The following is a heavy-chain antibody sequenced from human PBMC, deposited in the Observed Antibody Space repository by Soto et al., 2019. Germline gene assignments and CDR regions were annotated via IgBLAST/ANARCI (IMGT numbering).Heavy chain of an antibody. CDR2: ISANGGST. CDR1: GFTFSNSA. D-gene: IGHD5-18*01. V-gene: IGHV3-23*04. J-gene: IGHJ4*02. CDR3: AKGVRGYSYDY. Sequence: EVQLVESGGGLVQHGGSLRLSCAASGFTFSNSAMTWVHQAAGKGLEWVSVISANGGSTSYADSVKGRFTISRDNSNNTLHLTMHSLRAEDAAVYYCAKGVRGYSYDYWGQGILVTVST.